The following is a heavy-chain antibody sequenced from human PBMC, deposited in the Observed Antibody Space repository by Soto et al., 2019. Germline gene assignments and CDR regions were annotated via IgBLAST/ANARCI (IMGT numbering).Heavy chain of an antibody. J-gene: IGHJ6*02. CDR1: GGSISSGGYY. CDR2: IYYSGST. Sequence: SETLSLTCTVSGGSISSGGYYWSWIRQHPGKGLEWIGYIYYSGSTYYNPSLKSRVTISVDTSKNQFSLKLSSVTAADTAVYYCAIDHGGVTDADYYYYYGMDVWGQGTTVTVSS. D-gene: IGHD3-3*01. CDR3: AIDHGGVTDADYYYYYGMDV. V-gene: IGHV4-31*03.